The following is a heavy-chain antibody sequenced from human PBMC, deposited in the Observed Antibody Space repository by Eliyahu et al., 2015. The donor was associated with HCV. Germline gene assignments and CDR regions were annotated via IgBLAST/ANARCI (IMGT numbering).Heavy chain of an antibody. CDR3: ARESTETSPGS. CDR2: INQDGSDI. D-gene: IGHD3-10*01. Sequence: EVQVVESGGGLVQPGGSLRLSCAGSGFTFRNYWMSWVRQAPGKGLEWGANINQDGSDINYVDSVEGRFTISRDNAKNSLYLQMNSLRAEDTAVYYCARESTETSPGSWGQGTLVIVST. CDR1: GFTFRNYW. J-gene: IGHJ4*02. V-gene: IGHV3-7*01.